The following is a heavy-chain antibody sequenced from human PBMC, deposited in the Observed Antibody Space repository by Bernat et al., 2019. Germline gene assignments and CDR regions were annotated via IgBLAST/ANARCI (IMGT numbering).Heavy chain of an antibody. CDR1: GFTFSSYV. V-gene: IGHV3-23*01. Sequence: EVQLLESGGGLVQPGGSLRLSCAASGFTFSSYVMSWVRQAPGKGLEWVSVIAGSRGSTYYADSVKGRFTISRDNSKNTLYLQMNSLRAEDTAVYYCARDYGDYRGNFDYWGQGTLVTVSS. CDR2: IAGSRGST. CDR3: ARDYGDYRGNFDY. D-gene: IGHD4-17*01. J-gene: IGHJ4*02.